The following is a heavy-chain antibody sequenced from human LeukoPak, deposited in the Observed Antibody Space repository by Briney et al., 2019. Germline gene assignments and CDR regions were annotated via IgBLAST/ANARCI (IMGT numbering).Heavy chain of an antibody. CDR3: ASRISGDPFGY. J-gene: IGHJ4*02. CDR1: GGSISSYY. D-gene: IGHD6-19*01. CDR2: IYYSGTT. V-gene: IGHV4-59*01. Sequence: SETLSLTCTVSGGSISSYYWSWIRQPPGKGLEWIGYIYYSGTTNYNPSLKSRVTISVDTSKNQFSLKLSSVTAADTTVYYCASRISGDPFGYWGQGTLVTVSS.